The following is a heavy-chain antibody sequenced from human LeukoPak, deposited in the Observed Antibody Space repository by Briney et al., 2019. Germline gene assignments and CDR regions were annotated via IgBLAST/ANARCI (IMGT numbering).Heavy chain of an antibody. CDR2: ISSSSSYI. CDR3: AKDSYGGYGADY. D-gene: IGHD5-12*01. J-gene: IGHJ4*02. CDR1: GFTFSSYS. V-gene: IGHV3-21*04. Sequence: GGSLRLSCAASGFTFSSYSISWVRQAPGKGLEWVSSISSSSSYIYYADSVKGRFTISRDNAKNSLYLQMNSLRAEDTALYYCAKDSYGGYGADYWGQGTLVTVSS.